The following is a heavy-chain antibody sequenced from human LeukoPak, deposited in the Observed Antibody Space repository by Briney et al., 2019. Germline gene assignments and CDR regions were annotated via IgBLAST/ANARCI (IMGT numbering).Heavy chain of an antibody. J-gene: IGHJ3*02. CDR1: GFTFSRYW. D-gene: IGHD1-1*01. Sequence: GGSLRLSCAASGFTFSRYWMTWVRQAPGKGLEWVANIKQDGSEKYYVDSMKGRFTISRDNAKNSLYLQMNSLRAEDTAVYYCARGPWLERHHAFDIWGQGTMVTVSS. V-gene: IGHV3-7*01. CDR3: ARGPWLERHHAFDI. CDR2: IKQDGSEK.